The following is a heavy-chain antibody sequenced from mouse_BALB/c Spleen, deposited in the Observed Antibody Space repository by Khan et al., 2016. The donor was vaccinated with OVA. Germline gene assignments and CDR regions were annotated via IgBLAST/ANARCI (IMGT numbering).Heavy chain of an antibody. Sequence: EVQLVESGPGLVKPSPSLYLSCTATGYSITSYYVCYLIRQFPGNKLWCMGYIRNTGSTNYNQTFKSRTSMTRDTSNNPAFLQLNCLTTEDTATFYCGRQNYFGYAMDYWGQGTSVTVSS. D-gene: IGHD1-1*01. CDR2: IRNTGST. CDR3: GRQNYFGYAMDY. CDR1: GYSITSYYV. V-gene: IGHV3-2*02. J-gene: IGHJ4*01.